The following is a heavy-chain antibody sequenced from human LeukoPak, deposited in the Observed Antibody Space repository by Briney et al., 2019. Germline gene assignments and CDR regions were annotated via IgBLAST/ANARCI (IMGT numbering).Heavy chain of an antibody. CDR2: INHSGST. J-gene: IGHJ5*02. CDR1: GGSFSGYY. CDR3: ARGRCSGGSCYSQILSAGAVWFDP. D-gene: IGHD2-15*01. V-gene: IGHV4-34*01. Sequence: SETLSLTCAVYGGSFSGYYWSWIRQPPGKGLEWIGEINHSGSTNYNPSLKSRVTISVDTSKNQFSLKLSSVTAADTAVYYCARGRCSGGSCYSQILSAGAVWFDPWGQGTLVTVSS.